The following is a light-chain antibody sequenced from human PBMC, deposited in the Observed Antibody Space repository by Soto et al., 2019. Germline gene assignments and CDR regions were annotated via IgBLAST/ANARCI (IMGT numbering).Light chain of an antibody. CDR2: AAS. CDR3: QQSYSYPRT. CDR1: QSVSYY. V-gene: IGKV1-39*01. J-gene: IGKJ2*01. Sequence: DIQMTQSPSSLSASVGDRVTITCRASQSVSYYLSWYQLKSGTVPKLLISAASSLKSGVPSRFSGSGSGTDFTLTISSLQPEDSATYYCQQSYSYPRTFGPGTKLEIK.